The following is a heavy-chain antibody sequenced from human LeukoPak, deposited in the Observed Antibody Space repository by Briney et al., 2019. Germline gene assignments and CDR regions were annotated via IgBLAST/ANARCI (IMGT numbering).Heavy chain of an antibody. CDR3: AHGAMYQLDY. Sequence: PGGSLRLSCAASGFTFSSYWFHWVRQAPGKGLVWVSRINSDGSGTTYADSVKGRFTISGDNSKNTLFLQMNSLRAEDTAVYYCAHGAMYQLDYWGQGTLVTVSS. D-gene: IGHD2-2*01. CDR1: GFTFSSYW. J-gene: IGHJ4*02. V-gene: IGHV3-74*01. CDR2: INSDGSGT.